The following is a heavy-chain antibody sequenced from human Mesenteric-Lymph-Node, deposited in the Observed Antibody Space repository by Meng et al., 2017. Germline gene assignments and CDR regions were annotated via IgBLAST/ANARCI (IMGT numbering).Heavy chain of an antibody. CDR1: GFTFSSYW. D-gene: IGHD3-10*01. CDR2: IKQDGSEK. CDR3: GAYWYGSATSSI. Sequence: GESLKISCAASGFTFSSYWMSWVRQAPGKGLEWVANIKQDGSEKYYVDSVKGRFTISRDNAKNSLYLQMNSLRVEDTAVYYCGAYWYGSATSSIWGPGTMVTVSS. J-gene: IGHJ3*02. V-gene: IGHV3-7*01.